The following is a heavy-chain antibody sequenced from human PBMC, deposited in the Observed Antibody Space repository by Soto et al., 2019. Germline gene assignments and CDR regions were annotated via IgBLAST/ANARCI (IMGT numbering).Heavy chain of an antibody. CDR1: GGSISSSSYY. V-gene: IGHV4-39*01. CDR3: ARHGTWGTVTTRGFDY. J-gene: IGHJ4*02. D-gene: IGHD4-17*01. Sequence: QLQLQESGPGLVKPSETLSLTCTVSGGSISSSSYYWGWIRQPPGKGLEWIGSIYYSGSTYYNPSLKSQVTITVDTSKNQFSLKLSSVTAADTAVYYCARHGTWGTVTTRGFDYWGQGTLVTVSS. CDR2: IYYSGST.